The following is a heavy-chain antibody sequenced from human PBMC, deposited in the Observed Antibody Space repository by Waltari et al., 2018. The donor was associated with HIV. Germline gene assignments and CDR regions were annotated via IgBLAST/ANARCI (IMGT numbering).Heavy chain of an antibody. D-gene: IGHD2-2*01. CDR3: ARRGDGFNQHARLDH. Sequence: QLHLQESGPGLVKPSETLALTCTVSGGSITRNDFSWAWLRQPPGKGLEWIGLMYNSGTTDYNPSLKSRVSMSRDTSKNRFSLRLHSVTAADTAIYYCARRGDGFNQHARLDHWGPGTLVTVSS. CDR2: MYNSGTT. V-gene: IGHV4-39*01. J-gene: IGHJ4*02. CDR1: GGSITRNDFS.